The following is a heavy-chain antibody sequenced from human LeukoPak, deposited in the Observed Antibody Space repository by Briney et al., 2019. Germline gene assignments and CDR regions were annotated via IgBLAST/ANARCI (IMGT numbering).Heavy chain of an antibody. D-gene: IGHD3-22*01. CDR3: AKEMHYYDSSGYSNPDPPYNSFDP. CDR2: IYHSGST. CDR1: GYSISSGYY. J-gene: IGHJ5*02. V-gene: IGHV4-38-2*01. Sequence: SSETLSLTCAVSGYSISSGYYWGWIRQPPGKGLEWIGSIYHSGSTYYNPSLKSRVTISVDTSKNQFSLKLSSVTAADTAVYYCAKEMHYYDSSGYSNPDPPYNSFDPWGQGTLVTVSS.